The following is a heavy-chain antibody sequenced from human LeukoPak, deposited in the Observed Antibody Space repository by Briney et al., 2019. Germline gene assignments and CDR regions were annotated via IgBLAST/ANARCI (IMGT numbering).Heavy chain of an antibody. D-gene: IGHD3-10*01. CDR3: ARGFYGSGSQFDY. CDR1: GGSISSGDYP. J-gene: IGHJ4*02. Sequence: SETLSLTCTVSGGSISSGDYPWSWIRQPPGKGLEWIGYIFHTGHTSYNPSLKSRVTISVDMSKNQLSLKLSSVTAADTAVYYCARGFYGSGSQFDYWGQGTLVTVSS. CDR2: IFHTGHT. V-gene: IGHV4-30-2*01.